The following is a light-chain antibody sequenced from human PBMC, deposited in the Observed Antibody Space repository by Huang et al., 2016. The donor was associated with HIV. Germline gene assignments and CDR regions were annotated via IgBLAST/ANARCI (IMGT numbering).Light chain of an antibody. V-gene: IGKV1-5*03. CDR1: QSIGTW. CDR3: QHYNSFPWT. J-gene: IGKJ1*01. CDR2: EAS. Sequence: DIQMTQSSATLSASVGDRVTITCRASQSIGTWLAWYQQKPGKAPNLLMYEASILESGVPSRISGGGSGTEFTLTINSLQPDDFATYYCQHYNSFPWTFGQGTKVEV.